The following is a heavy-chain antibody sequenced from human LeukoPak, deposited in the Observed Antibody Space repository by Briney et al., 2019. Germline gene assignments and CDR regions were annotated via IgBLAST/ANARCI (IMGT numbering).Heavy chain of an antibody. Sequence: SETLSLTCAVYGGSFSGYYCSWIRQPPGKGLEWIGEINHSGSTNYNPSLKSRVTISVDTSKNQFSLKLSSVTAADTAVYYCASDGTGAGYYYDSSGYSSWGQGNLVTVSS. CDR2: INHSGST. J-gene: IGHJ5*02. CDR1: GGSFSGYY. D-gene: IGHD3-22*01. V-gene: IGHV4-34*01. CDR3: ASDGTGAGYYYDSSGYSS.